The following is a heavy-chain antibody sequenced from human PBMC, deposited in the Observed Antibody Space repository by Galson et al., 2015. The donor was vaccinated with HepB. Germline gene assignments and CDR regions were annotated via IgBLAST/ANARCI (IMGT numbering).Heavy chain of an antibody. CDR2: ISGSGGST. V-gene: IGHV3-23*01. CDR1: GFTFSSYA. J-gene: IGHJ5*02. D-gene: IGHD6-6*01. CDR3: AKGYSSWGWFDP. Sequence: SLRLSCAASGFTFSSYAMSWVRQAPGKGLEWVSAISGSGGSTYYADSVKGRFTISRDNSKNTLYLQMNSLRAEDTAVYYCAKGYSSWGWFDPWGQGTLVTVSS.